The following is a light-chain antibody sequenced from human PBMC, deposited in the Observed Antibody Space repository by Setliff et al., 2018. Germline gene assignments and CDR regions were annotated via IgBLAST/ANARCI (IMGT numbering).Light chain of an antibody. CDR3: FSYTSSSSDV. V-gene: IGLV2-14*03. CDR2: DVT. J-gene: IGLJ1*01. Sequence: QSVLTQPASVSGSPGQSITISCTGSSSDVGGYDYVSWYQHHPGRAPKFMIYDVTKRPSGVSNRFSGSKSGNTASLTISGLQAEDEADYYCFSYTSSSSDVFGSGTKGTVL. CDR1: SSDVGGYDY.